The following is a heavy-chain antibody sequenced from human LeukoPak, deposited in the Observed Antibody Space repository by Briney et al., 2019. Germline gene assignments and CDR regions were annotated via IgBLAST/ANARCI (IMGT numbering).Heavy chain of an antibody. Sequence: SQTLSLTCTVSGGSISSDTYYWSWIRQPAGKGLEWIGRIYTSGRTNYNPSLKSRVTMSVDTSKNQFSLRLSSVTAADTAVYYCARGHRWLRLRYYYYYMDVWGKGTTVTVSS. J-gene: IGHJ6*03. V-gene: IGHV4-61*02. CDR1: GGSISSDTYY. D-gene: IGHD5-12*01. CDR3: ARGHRWLRLRYYYYYMDV. CDR2: IYTSGRT.